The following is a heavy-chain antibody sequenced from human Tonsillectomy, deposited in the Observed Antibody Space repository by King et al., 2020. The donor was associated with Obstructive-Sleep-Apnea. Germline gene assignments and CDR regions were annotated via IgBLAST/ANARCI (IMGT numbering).Heavy chain of an antibody. D-gene: IGHD6-19*01. CDR1: GYSFATFW. J-gene: IGHJ3*01. CDR3: ARSPYSSGWTDAFDL. CDR2: TDPIDSYT. Sequence: VQLVESGAEVKKPGESLRISCRGSGYSFATFWISWVRQTPGKGLEWMGRTDPIDSYTNYSPSFQGHVTISPDKSISTAYLQWASLKASDTAMYYCARSPYSSGWTDAFDLWGPGTMVTVSS. V-gene: IGHV5-10-1*03.